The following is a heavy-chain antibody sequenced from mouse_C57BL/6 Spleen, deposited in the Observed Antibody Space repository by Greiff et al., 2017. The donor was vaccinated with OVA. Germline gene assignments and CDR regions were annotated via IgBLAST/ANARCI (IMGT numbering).Heavy chain of an antibody. CDR1: GYTFTDYN. CDR2: INPNNGGT. D-gene: IGHD1-1*01. CDR3: AREDYGSPYAMDY. V-gene: IGHV1-18*01. Sequence: EVQLQQSGPELVKPGASVKIPCKASGYTFTDYNMDWVKQSHGKSLEWIGDINPNNGGTIYNQKFKGKATLTVDKSSSTAYMELRSLTSEDTAVYYCAREDYGSPYAMDYWGQGTSVTVSS. J-gene: IGHJ4*01.